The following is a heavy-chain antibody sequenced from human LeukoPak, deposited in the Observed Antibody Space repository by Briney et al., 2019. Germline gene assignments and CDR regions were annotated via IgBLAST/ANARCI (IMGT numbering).Heavy chain of an antibody. V-gene: IGHV3-21*01. CDR2: ISSSSSYI. CDR3: ACTAAGTGGATSFYYYYGMDV. J-gene: IGHJ6*02. D-gene: IGHD6-13*01. CDR1: GFTFSSYS. Sequence: GGSLRLSCAASGFTFSSYSMNWVRQAPGKGLEWVSSISSSSSYIYYADSVKGRFTISRDNAKNSLYLQMNSLRAEDTAVYYCACTAAGTGGATSFYYYYGMDVWGQGTTVTVSS.